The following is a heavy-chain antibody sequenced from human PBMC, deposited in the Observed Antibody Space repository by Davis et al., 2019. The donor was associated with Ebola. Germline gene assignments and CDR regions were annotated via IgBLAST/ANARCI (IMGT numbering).Heavy chain of an antibody. CDR3: ARSDQ. D-gene: IGHD2-21*01. J-gene: IGHJ4*02. CDR1: GFTSSAKT. CDR2: ISSRSSSI. Sequence: GESLKISCLASGFTSSAKTMSWVRQAPGKGLEWVAAISSRSSSIWYADSVRGRFTISRDNGKNSLFLQMNSLRVEDTAVYFCARSDQWGQGIQVTVSS. V-gene: IGHV3-21*01.